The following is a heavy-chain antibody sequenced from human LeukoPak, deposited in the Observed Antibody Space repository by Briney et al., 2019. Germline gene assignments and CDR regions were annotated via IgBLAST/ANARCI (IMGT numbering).Heavy chain of an antibody. V-gene: IGHV3-53*01. CDR3: ARDPLQSGGYFDL. J-gene: IGHJ2*01. Sequence: GGSLRLSCAASGFTVSGNYMSWVRQAPGKGLECVAVIYSGGDTYYADSVKGRFTISRDNSKNTPYLQMNSLRAEDTAVYYCARDPLQSGGYFDLWGRGTLVTVSS. CDR1: GFTVSGNY. CDR2: IYSGGDT. D-gene: IGHD4-11*01.